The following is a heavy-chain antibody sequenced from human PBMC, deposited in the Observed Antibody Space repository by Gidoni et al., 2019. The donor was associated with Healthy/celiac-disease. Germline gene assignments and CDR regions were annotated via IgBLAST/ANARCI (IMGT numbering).Heavy chain of an antibody. CDR2: IYAGDSDT. D-gene: IGHD3-22*01. CDR1: GYSFTSYW. Sequence: EVQLVQSGAEVNKPGETLKIACKGSGYSFTSYWFGWFRQMHGKGLEWMVIIYAGDSDTRYSPSFQGQVTISADKSISTAYLQWSSLKASDTAMYYCARHAAYDSSGGTWGQGTMVTVSS. J-gene: IGHJ3*01. CDR3: ARHAAYDSSGGT. V-gene: IGHV5-51*01.